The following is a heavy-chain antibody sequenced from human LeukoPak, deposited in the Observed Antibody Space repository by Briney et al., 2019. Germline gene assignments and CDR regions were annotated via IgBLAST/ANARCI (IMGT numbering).Heavy chain of an antibody. J-gene: IGHJ4*02. Sequence: ASVNVSCTASGYTFSTYPLNWVRQAPGQGLEWMGWINTNTGSPTYAPGLTGRFVFSLDTSVSTAFLQISSLKAEDTALYYCVRGIDTTGYFNYWGRGTLVTVSS. V-gene: IGHV7-4-1*02. CDR3: VRGIDTTGYFNY. D-gene: IGHD3-22*01. CDR1: GYTFSTYP. CDR2: INTNTGSP.